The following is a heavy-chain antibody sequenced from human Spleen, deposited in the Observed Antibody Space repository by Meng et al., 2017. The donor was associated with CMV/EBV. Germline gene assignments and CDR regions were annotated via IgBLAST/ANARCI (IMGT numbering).Heavy chain of an antibody. Sequence: SGGSISDGSYYCGWLRQPPGEGVGWVGSIYYRGNTYPDPSLKSRVTMSMDTSRNQFFLTLTSVTAADTAVYYCARPNGGFYRGDFDFWGQGALVTVSS. J-gene: IGHJ4*02. CDR3: ARPNGGFYRGDFDF. CDR2: IYYRGNT. V-gene: IGHV4-39*07. CDR1: GGSISDGSYY. D-gene: IGHD2-8*01.